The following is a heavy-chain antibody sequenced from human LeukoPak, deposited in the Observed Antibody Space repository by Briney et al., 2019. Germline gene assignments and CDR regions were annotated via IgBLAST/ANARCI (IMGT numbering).Heavy chain of an antibody. Sequence: PGGSLGLSCAASGFTFSTSGMHWVRQAPGKGLEWVAVIWFDGSNKHYADSVKGRFTISRDNSENTLYLQMNSLRAEDTAVYYCARDPSYCSSTSCYVGSPLYYYYPMDVWGQGTTVTVSS. V-gene: IGHV3-33*01. CDR3: ARDPSYCSSTSCYVGSPLYYYYPMDV. D-gene: IGHD2-2*01. CDR2: IWFDGSNK. CDR1: GFTFSTSG. J-gene: IGHJ6*02.